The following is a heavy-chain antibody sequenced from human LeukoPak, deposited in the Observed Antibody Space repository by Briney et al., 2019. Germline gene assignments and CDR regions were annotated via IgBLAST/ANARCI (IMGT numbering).Heavy chain of an antibody. CDR2: IYHSGST. CDR1: GGSISSGGYS. Sequence: SQTLSLTCAVSGGSISSGGYSWSWIRQPPGKGLEWIGYIYHSGSTYYNPSLKSRVTISVDRSKNQFSLKLSSVTAADTAVYYCVRERLEYYYGSGSFDYWGQGTLVTVSS. V-gene: IGHV4-30-2*01. J-gene: IGHJ4*02. D-gene: IGHD3-10*01. CDR3: VRERLEYYYGSGSFDY.